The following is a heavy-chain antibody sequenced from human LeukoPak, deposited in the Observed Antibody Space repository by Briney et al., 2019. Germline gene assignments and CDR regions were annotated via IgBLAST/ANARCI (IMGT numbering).Heavy chain of an antibody. J-gene: IGHJ6*03. CDR2: INPNSGGT. V-gene: IGHV1-2*02. CDR3: ARREYDILTGYYGYDYYYYMDV. Sequence: ASVKVSCKASGYTFTGYYMHWVRQAPGQGLEWMGWINPNSGGTNYAQKFQGRVTMTRDTSISTAYMELSRLRSDDTAVYYCARREYDILTGYYGYDYYYYMDVWGKGTTVTVS. CDR1: GYTFTGYY. D-gene: IGHD3-9*01.